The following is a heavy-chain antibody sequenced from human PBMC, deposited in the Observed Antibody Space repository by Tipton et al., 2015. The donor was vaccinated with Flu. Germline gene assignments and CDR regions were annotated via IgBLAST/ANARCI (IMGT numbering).Heavy chain of an antibody. Sequence: TLSLTCTVSGASISSSSHYWGWIRQPPGKGLEWIASINYSGRTQYNPSLKSRVTISVDTSNNQFSLKLSSVTAADTAVYYCARGPPNYGSGSFPWFDSWGQGTLVTVSS. D-gene: IGHD3-10*01. J-gene: IGHJ5*01. CDR2: INYSGRT. CDR3: ARGPPNYGSGSFPWFDS. CDR1: GASISSSSHY. V-gene: IGHV4-39*07.